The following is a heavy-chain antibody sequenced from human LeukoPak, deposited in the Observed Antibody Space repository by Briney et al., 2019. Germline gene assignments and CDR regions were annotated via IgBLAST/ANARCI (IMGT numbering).Heavy chain of an antibody. CDR2: IRYDGSNK. CDR3: AKSLGGNWHDAFDI. J-gene: IGHJ3*02. CDR1: GFTFSSYG. V-gene: IGHV3-30*02. Sequence: AGGSLRLSCAASGFTFSSYGMHWIRQAPGKGLEWVAFIRYDGSNKYYADSVKGRFTIPRDNSKNTLYLQMNSLRAEDTAVYYCAKSLGGNWHDAFDIWGQGTMVTVSS. D-gene: IGHD4-23*01.